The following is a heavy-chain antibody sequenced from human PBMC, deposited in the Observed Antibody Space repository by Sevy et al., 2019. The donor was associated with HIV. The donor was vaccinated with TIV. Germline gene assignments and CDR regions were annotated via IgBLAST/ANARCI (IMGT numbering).Heavy chain of an antibody. CDR2: MYSGGST. CDR3: ARPCGGDCYSHRADAFDI. Sequence: GGSLRLSCAASVFSVSSNYMSWVRQAPGKGLEWVSVMYSGGSTYYADSVKGRFTISRDNSKNTLYLQMNSLRAEDTAVYYCARPCGGDCYSHRADAFDIWGQGTMVTVSS. CDR1: VFSVSSNY. D-gene: IGHD2-21*02. J-gene: IGHJ3*02. V-gene: IGHV3-53*01.